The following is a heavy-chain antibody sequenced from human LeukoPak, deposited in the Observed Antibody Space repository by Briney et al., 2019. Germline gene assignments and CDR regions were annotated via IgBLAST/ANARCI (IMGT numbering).Heavy chain of an antibody. CDR3: ARVDVVVPAAMNYYYYYMDV. Sequence: SETLSLTCTVSGGSISSYYWSWIRQPPGKGLEWIGYIYYSGSTNYNPSLKSRVTISVDTSKNQFSLKLSSVTAADTAVYYCARVDVVVPAAMNYYYYYMDVWGKGTTVTVSS. CDR2: IYYSGST. J-gene: IGHJ6*03. V-gene: IGHV4-59*01. CDR1: GGSISSYY. D-gene: IGHD2-2*01.